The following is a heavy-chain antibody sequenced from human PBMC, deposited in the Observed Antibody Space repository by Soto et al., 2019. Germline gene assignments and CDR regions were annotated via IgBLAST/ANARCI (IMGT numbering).Heavy chain of an antibody. D-gene: IGHD3-9*01. V-gene: IGHV1-18*04. J-gene: IGHJ6*02. Sequence: ASVKVSCKASGYTFTSYGISWVRQAPGQGLEWMGWISAYNGNTNYAQKLQGRATMTTDTSTSTAYMELRSLRSDDTAVYYCARDTDSYYDILTGYYPLDYYYYGMDVWGQGTTVTVSS. CDR2: ISAYNGNT. CDR1: GYTFTSYG. CDR3: ARDTDSYYDILTGYYPLDYYYYGMDV.